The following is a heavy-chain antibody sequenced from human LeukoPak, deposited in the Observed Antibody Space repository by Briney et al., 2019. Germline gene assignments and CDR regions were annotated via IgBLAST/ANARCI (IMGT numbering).Heavy chain of an antibody. J-gene: IGHJ4*02. V-gene: IGHV1-24*01. CDR2: FDPEDGET. Sequence: ASVKVSCKVSGYTLTELSTHWVRQAPGKGLEWMGGFDPEDGETIYAQKFQGRVTMTEDTSTDTAYMELSSLRSEDTAVYYCATLTDIVVVPAATPRDFDYWGQGTLVTVSS. CDR3: ATLTDIVVVPAATPRDFDY. D-gene: IGHD2-2*02. CDR1: GYTLTELS.